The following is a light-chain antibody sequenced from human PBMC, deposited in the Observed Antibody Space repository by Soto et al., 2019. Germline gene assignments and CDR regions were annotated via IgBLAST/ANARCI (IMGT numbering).Light chain of an antibody. V-gene: IGKV3-20*01. Sequence: EVVLTQSPGTLSLSAGERATLSCRASQTVTSTYLAWYQQKPGQAPRLLIYGASSRVTGIPDRFSGSVSGTDFNLTISRLEHEDFAVYYCQQYGNSPYTFGQGTKLEIK. CDR3: QQYGNSPYT. CDR1: QTVTSTY. CDR2: GAS. J-gene: IGKJ2*01.